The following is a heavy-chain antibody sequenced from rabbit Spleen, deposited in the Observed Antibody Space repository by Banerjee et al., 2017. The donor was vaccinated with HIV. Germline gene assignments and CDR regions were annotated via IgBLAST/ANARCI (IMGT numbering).Heavy chain of an antibody. CDR2: IYSGSSGDT. Sequence: QSLEESGGDLVKPGASLTLTCTASGFSFSSRNYMSWVRQAPGKGLEWIACIYSGSSGDTYYASWAKGRITISKTSSTTVTLQMTSLTAADTATYFCARETSSGWGIVSFYFSLWGQGTLVTVS. V-gene: IGHV1S40*01. CDR1: GFSFSSRNY. J-gene: IGHJ4*01. D-gene: IGHD4-1*01. CDR3: ARETSSGWGIVSFYFSL.